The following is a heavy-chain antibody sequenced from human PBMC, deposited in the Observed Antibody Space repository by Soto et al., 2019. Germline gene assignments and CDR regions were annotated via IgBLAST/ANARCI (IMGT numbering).Heavy chain of an antibody. CDR2: INHSGST. J-gene: IGHJ4*02. CDR3: ARGKPSGIQLWLRSYYFDY. CDR1: GWSFSGYY. Sequence: SETLSLTCSVYGWSFSGYYWSWIRQPPGKGLEWIGEINHSGSTNYNPSLKSRVTISVDTSKNQFSLKLSSVTAADTAVYYCARGKPSGIQLWLRSYYFDYWGQGTLVTVPQ. V-gene: IGHV4-34*01. D-gene: IGHD5-18*01.